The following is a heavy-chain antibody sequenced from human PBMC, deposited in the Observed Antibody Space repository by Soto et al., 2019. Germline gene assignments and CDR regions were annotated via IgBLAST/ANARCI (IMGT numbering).Heavy chain of an antibody. CDR3: ARGDDSSGYYYVY. J-gene: IGHJ4*02. V-gene: IGHV3-48*01. CDR2: ISSSSSTM. Sequence: EVPLVESGGGLVQPGGSLRLSCAASGFTFSSYSMNWVRQAPGKGLEWVSYISSSSSTMYYADSVKGRFTISRDNAKNSLYLQMNSLRAEDTAVYYCARGDDSSGYYYVYWGQGTLVTVSS. CDR1: GFTFSSYS. D-gene: IGHD3-22*01.